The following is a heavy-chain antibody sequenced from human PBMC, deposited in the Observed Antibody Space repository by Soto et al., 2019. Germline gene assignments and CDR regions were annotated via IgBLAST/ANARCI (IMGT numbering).Heavy chain of an antibody. CDR2: INAGNGNT. CDR1: GYTFTNNA. J-gene: IGHJ6*03. D-gene: IGHD2-2*01. V-gene: IGHV1-3*01. CDR3: ARGHLAVVPVASWFYYMDV. Sequence: VQLVQSGAEVEKPGASVKVSCKDSGYTFTNNAVHWVRQAPGQRLEWMGWINAGNGNTRFSQNLQGRVTITRDTSARTVYMELSSLRSEDTAVYYCARGHLAVVPVASWFYYMDVWGKGTTVTVSS.